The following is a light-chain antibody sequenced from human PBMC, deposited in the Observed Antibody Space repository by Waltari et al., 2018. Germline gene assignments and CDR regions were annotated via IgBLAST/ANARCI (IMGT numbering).Light chain of an antibody. Sequence: QSALTQPASVSGSPGQAITISCTGTSRDVGGSNYVSWYQQHPGKAPKLMIYEVRNRPSGVSNRFSGSKSGNTASLTISGLQAEDEADYYCSSYTSSSIPYVFGTGTKVTVL. CDR2: EVR. V-gene: IGLV2-14*01. CDR1: SRDVGGSNY. CDR3: SSYTSSSIPYV. J-gene: IGLJ1*01.